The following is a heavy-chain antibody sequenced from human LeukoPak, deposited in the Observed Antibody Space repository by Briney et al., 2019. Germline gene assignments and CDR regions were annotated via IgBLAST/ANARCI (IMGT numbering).Heavy chain of an antibody. Sequence: PSETLSLTCTVSGGSISSSSYYWGWIRQPPGKGLEWIGRMSYSGSTYYNPSLKSRVTIAVDTSKTQFSLKLISVTAADTAVYYCARFYTTSQYGSGYMDVWGKGTTVTVSS. CDR3: ARFYTTSQYGSGYMDV. J-gene: IGHJ6*03. CDR1: GGSISSSSYY. V-gene: IGHV4-39*01. D-gene: IGHD3-10*01. CDR2: MSYSGST.